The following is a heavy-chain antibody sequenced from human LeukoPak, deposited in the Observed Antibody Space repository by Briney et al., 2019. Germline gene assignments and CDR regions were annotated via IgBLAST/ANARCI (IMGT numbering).Heavy chain of an antibody. CDR3: ARDYGGSSPFDY. J-gene: IGHJ4*02. Sequence: GGSLRLSCAASGFTFSSYEMRWVRQPPGKGLEWVSYISSSDSTIYYADSVKGRFTISRDNAKNSLYLQMNSLRAEDTAVYYCARDYGGSSPFDYWGQGTLVTVSS. V-gene: IGHV3-48*03. CDR2: ISSSDSTI. D-gene: IGHD4-23*01. CDR1: GFTFSSYE.